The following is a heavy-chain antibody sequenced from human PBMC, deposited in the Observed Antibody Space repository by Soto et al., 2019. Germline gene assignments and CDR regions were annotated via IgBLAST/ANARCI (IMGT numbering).Heavy chain of an antibody. CDR3: ARRYGGTFDY. CDR1: GGSISSYY. CDR2: IYYSGST. Sequence: QVQLQESGPGLVKPSETLSLTCTVSGGSISSYYWSWIRQPPGKGLEWIGYIYYSGSTNYNPSLKRVVTISVDTSKTQFSLKLSSVTAADTAVYYCARRYGGTFDYWGQGTLVTVSS. D-gene: IGHD2-15*01. J-gene: IGHJ4*02. V-gene: IGHV4-59*08.